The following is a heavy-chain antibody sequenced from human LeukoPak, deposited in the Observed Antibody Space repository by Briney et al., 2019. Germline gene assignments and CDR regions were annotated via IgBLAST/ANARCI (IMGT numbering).Heavy chain of an antibody. J-gene: IGHJ4*02. CDR2: IIPIFGTA. V-gene: IGHV1-69*13. CDR1: GGTFSSYA. CDR3: ASETSGSTGGFDY. D-gene: IGHD4-17*01. Sequence: GASVKVSCKASGGTFSSYAISWVRQAPGQGLEWMGGIIPIFGTANYAQKFQGRVTITADESTSTAYMELSSLRSDDTAVYYCASETSGSTGGFDYWGQGTLVTVSS.